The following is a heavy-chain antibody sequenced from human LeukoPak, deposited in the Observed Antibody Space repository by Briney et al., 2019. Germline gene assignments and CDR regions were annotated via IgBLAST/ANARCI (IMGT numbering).Heavy chain of an antibody. V-gene: IGHV5-51*01. D-gene: IGHD1-1*01. Sequence: GESLKISCKGSGYSFTTYWIAWVRQMPGKGLEWMGIINPGDSNAKYSPSVQGQVTISVDKSIGTAYLQWNSLKASDTAIYYCARKNRTPLRNNWFDSWGQGTLVTVSS. CDR1: GYSFTTYW. J-gene: IGHJ5*01. CDR3: ARKNRTPLRNNWFDS. CDR2: INPGDSNA.